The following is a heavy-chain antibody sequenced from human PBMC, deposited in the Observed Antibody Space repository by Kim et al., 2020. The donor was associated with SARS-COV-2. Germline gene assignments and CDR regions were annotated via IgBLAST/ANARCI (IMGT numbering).Heavy chain of an antibody. J-gene: IGHJ3*02. D-gene: IGHD1-26*01. CDR3: ARGSRVGSKTNDI. CDR1: GYTFTDYH. CDR2: INSNSGGT. Sequence: ASVKVSCKASGYTFTDYHIHWVRQAPGQGLEWMGWINSNSGGTNSAQKFQGRVTMTRDTSISTAYMELSSLRSDDTAVYYCARGSRVGSKTNDIWGQGTMVTVSS. V-gene: IGHV1-2*02.